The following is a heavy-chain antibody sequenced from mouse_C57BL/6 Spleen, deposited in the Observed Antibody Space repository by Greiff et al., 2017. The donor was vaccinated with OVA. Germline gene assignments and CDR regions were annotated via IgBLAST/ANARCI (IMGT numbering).Heavy chain of an antibody. D-gene: IGHD1-1*02. Sequence: VQLQQSGAELVRPGASVKLSCTASGFNIKDDYMHWVKQRPEQGLEWIGWIDPENGDTEYASKFQGKATITADTSSNTAYLQLSSLTSEDTAVDYCTTIYGGYFGYWGQGTTRTVSS. CDR1: GFNIKDDY. V-gene: IGHV14-4*01. J-gene: IGHJ2*01. CDR2: IDPENGDT. CDR3: TTIYGGYFGY.